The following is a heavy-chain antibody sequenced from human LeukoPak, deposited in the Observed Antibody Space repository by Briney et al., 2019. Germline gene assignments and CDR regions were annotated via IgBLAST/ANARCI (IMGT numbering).Heavy chain of an antibody. D-gene: IGHD6-19*01. CDR3: ASNKESSNSFDY. J-gene: IGHJ4*02. CDR2: IYTSGST. V-gene: IGHV4-4*07. CDR1: GGSISSYY. Sequence: SETLSLTCTVSGGSISSYYWSWLRQPAGKGLEWIGRIYTSGSTNYNPSLKSRVTMSVDTSKNQFSLKLSSVTAADTAVYYCASNKESSNSFDYWGQGTLVTVSS.